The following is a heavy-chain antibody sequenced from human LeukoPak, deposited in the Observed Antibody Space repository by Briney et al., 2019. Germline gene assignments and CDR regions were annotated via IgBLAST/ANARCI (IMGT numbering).Heavy chain of an antibody. CDR3: ARRLQLHWYFDL. Sequence: SQTLSLTCTVSGGSISSGGYYWSWIRQHPGKGLEWIGYIYYSGSTYYNPSLKSRVTISVDTSTNQLFLKLSSVTAADTAVYYCARRLQLHWYFDLWGRGNLVTVSS. CDR1: GGSISSGGYY. CDR2: IYYSGST. V-gene: IGHV4-31*03. D-gene: IGHD5-24*01. J-gene: IGHJ2*01.